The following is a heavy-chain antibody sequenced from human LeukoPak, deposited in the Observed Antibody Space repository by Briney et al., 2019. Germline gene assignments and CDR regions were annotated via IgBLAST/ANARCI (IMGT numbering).Heavy chain of an antibody. CDR3: ARRPLGP. Sequence: SETLSLTCAVYGGSFSGYYWSWIRQPPGKGLEWIGEINHSGSTNYNPSLKSRVTISVDTSKNQFSLKLSPVTAADTAVYYCARRPLGPWGQGTLVTVSS. CDR1: GGSFSGYY. D-gene: IGHD3-16*01. CDR2: INHSGST. J-gene: IGHJ5*02. V-gene: IGHV4-34*01.